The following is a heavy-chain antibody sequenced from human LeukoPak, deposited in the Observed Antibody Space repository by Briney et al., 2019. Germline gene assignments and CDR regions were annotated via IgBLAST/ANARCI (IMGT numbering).Heavy chain of an antibody. CDR3: ARGWFGEFPDY. CDR2: IYHSGST. V-gene: IGHV4-30-2*01. D-gene: IGHD3-10*01. CDR1: GGSISSGGYY. J-gene: IGHJ4*02. Sequence: SETLSLTCTVSGGSISSGGYYWSWIRQPPGKGLEWIGYIYHSGSTYYNPSLKSRVTISVDRSKNQFSLKLSSVTAADTAVYYCARGWFGEFPDYWGQGTLVTVSS.